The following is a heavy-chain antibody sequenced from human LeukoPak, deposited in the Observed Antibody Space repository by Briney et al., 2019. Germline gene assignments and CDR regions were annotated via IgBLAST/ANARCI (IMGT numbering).Heavy chain of an antibody. J-gene: IGHJ4*02. CDR2: ISSSGSTK. CDR3: ARVYSGGLSGYARIDF. Sequence: PGGSLRLSCAASGFTFSSYSMNWVRQAPGRGLEWVSYISSSGSTKYYADSVKGRFTTSRDNAENPLYLQMNSLRDEDTAVYYCARVYSGGLSGYARIDFWGQGTLVTVSS. V-gene: IGHV3-48*02. D-gene: IGHD5-12*01. CDR1: GFTFSSYS.